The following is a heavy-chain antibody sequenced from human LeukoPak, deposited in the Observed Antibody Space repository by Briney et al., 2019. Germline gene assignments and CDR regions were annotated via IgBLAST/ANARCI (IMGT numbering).Heavy chain of an antibody. D-gene: IGHD6-25*01. CDR1: GGTFSSYN. CDR3: ARSRGRLAQLDY. Sequence: ASVKVSCKASGGTFSSYNFIWVRQAPGQGLEWMGGIIPMQGTPNYAQKFQDRVTISADKSTTTVYMALSSLRYEDTAMYYCARSRGRLAQLDYWGQGTLVTVSS. V-gene: IGHV1-69*08. J-gene: IGHJ4*02. CDR2: IIPMQGTP.